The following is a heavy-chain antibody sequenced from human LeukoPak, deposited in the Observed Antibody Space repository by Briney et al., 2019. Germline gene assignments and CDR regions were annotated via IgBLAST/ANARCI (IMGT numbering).Heavy chain of an antibody. CDR1: GFTVSSNY. V-gene: IGHV3-15*01. CDR2: IKSKTDGGTT. D-gene: IGHD5-12*01. J-gene: IGHJ4*02. CDR3: TTRLGGGYSGYDESDVFDY. Sequence: PGGSLRLSCAASGFTVSSNYMNWVRQAPGKGLEWVGRIKSKTDGGTTDYAAPVKGRFTISRDDSKNTLYLQMNSLKTEDTAVYYCTTRLGGGYSGYDESDVFDYWGQGTLVTVSS.